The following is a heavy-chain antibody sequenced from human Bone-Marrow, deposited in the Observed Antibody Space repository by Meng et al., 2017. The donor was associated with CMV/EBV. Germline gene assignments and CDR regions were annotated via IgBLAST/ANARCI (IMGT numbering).Heavy chain of an antibody. CDR2: FDPEDGET. J-gene: IGHJ6*02. CDR3: ATTASLTIFGVVMILGGPYGMNV. CDR1: GYTLTELS. V-gene: IGHV1-24*01. Sequence: ASVKVSCKVSGYTLTELSMNWVRQAPGKGLEWMGGFDPEDGETIYAQKFQGRVTMTEDTSTDTAYMELSSLRSEDTAVYYCATTASLTIFGVVMILGGPYGMNVWGRGTTVTVSS. D-gene: IGHD3-3*01.